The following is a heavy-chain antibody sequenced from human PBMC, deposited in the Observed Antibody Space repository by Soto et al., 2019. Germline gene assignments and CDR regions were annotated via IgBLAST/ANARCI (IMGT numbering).Heavy chain of an antibody. CDR3: AGRHYYGSD. J-gene: IGHJ4*02. V-gene: IGHV3-66*04. CDR1: GFSVSSNY. CDR2: IYSGGST. Sequence: EVQLVESGGGLVQPGGSLRLSCAASGFSVSSNYMYWVRQAPGKGLECVSLIYSGGSTDHADSVKDRFTISRDNSKNTLYLQMNSLRAEDTAVYYCAGRHYYGSDWGQGTLVTVSS. D-gene: IGHD3-10*01.